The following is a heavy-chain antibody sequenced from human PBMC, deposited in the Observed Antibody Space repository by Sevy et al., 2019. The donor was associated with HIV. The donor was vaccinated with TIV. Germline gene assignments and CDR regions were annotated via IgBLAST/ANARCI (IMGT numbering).Heavy chain of an antibody. Sequence: EGSLRLSCAASGFTFGSYGMHWVRQAPGKGLEWVAVISYDGTIKSYADSVRGRFSISRDNADSTLYLLMDSLRAEDTAVYYCAKEGYDILTGFEPGNFDSWGQGTLVTVSS. CDR1: GFTFGSYG. CDR3: AKEGYDILTGFEPGNFDS. V-gene: IGHV3-30*18. D-gene: IGHD3-9*01. J-gene: IGHJ4*02. CDR2: ISYDGTIK.